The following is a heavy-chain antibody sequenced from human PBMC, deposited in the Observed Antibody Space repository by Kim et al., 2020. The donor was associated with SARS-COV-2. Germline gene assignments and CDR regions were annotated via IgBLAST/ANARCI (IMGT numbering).Heavy chain of an antibody. V-gene: IGHV3-11*01. D-gene: IGHD6-13*01. Sequence: GGSLRLSCAASGFTFSDYYMSWIRQAPGKGLEWVSYISSSGSTIYYADSVKGRFTISRDNAKNSLYLQMNSLRAEDTAVYYCARDGGIAAAYYYGMDVWGQGTTVTVSS. CDR1: GFTFSDYY. CDR2: ISSSGSTI. J-gene: IGHJ6*02. CDR3: ARDGGIAAAYYYGMDV.